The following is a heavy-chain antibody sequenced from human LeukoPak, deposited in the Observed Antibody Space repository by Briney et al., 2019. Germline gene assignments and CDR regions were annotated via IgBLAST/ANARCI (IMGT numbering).Heavy chain of an antibody. J-gene: IGHJ4*02. D-gene: IGHD6-6*01. CDR3: ARENYISSPFDY. V-gene: IGHV4-39*07. Sequence: SETLSLTCTVSGDSISSRNYYWGWIRQPPGKGLEWIGSIYYGGSTYYNPSLKSRVTISLDTSKNQFSLKLSSVTAADTAIYYCARENYISSPFDYWGQGILVTVSS. CDR2: IYYGGST. CDR1: GDSISSRNYY.